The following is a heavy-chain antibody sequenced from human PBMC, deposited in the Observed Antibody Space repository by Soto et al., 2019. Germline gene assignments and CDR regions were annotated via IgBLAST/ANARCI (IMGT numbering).Heavy chain of an antibody. CDR2: INVYNGNT. CDR1: GYTFTNYG. V-gene: IGHV1-18*01. Sequence: QVQLVQSGGEVKKPGASVKVSCKASGYTFTNYGISWVRQAPGQGLEWMGWINVYNGNTKYAQKVQGRVTRTTETSTSTAYMELRSLRSDDTAVYYCARGVGSGSYYNQYNWFDPWGQGTLVTVSS. CDR3: ARGVGSGSYYNQYNWFDP. J-gene: IGHJ5*02. D-gene: IGHD3-10*01.